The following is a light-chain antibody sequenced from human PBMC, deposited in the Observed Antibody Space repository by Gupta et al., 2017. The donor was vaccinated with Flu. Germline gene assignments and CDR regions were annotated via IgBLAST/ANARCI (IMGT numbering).Light chain of an antibody. Sequence: DIQLTQSPSSLSASVGDSVTITCRTSQSIGIYLNWYQHKPGKAPKLLIYAASTLQTGVPSRFSGSGSGTDFTLTISSLQPEDFATYYCQQSYNNPFFTFGPGTKVDVE. CDR3: QQSYNNPFFT. J-gene: IGKJ3*01. V-gene: IGKV1-39*01. CDR1: QSIGIY. CDR2: AAS.